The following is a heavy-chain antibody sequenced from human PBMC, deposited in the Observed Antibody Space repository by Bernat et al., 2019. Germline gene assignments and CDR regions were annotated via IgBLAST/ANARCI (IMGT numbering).Heavy chain of an antibody. CDR1: VGSISSYY. J-gene: IGHJ4*02. CDR2: IYYSGST. D-gene: IGHD3-22*01. Sequence: QVQLQESGPGLVKPSETLSLTCTVSVGSISSYYWSWIRQPPGKGLAWIGYIYYSGSTNYNPSLKSRVTISVDTSKNQFSLKLSSVTAADTAVYYCARSYYYDSMGYFDYWGQGTLVTVSS. V-gene: IGHV4-59*08. CDR3: ARSYYYDSMGYFDY.